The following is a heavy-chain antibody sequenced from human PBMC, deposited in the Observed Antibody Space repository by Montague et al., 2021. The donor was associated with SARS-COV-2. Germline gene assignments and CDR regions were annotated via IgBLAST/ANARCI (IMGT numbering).Heavy chain of an antibody. Sequence: SETLSLTCAVSGDSISSGHWWTWVRQPPGKGLEWIGEIYHSGSTNYNPSLKSRVTISVDKSRNQFSLRLSSVTAADTAVYYCARGCYYDSDGHSYFDYWGQGTLVTVSS. CDR1: GDSISSGHW. V-gene: IGHV4-4*02. J-gene: IGHJ4*02. CDR3: ARGCYYDSDGHSYFDY. CDR2: IYHSGST. D-gene: IGHD3-22*01.